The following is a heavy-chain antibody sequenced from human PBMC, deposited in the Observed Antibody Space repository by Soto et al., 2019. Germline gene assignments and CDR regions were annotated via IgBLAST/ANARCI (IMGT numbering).Heavy chain of an antibody. CDR1: GGSISSGDYY. CDR2: IYYSGST. Sequence: SETLSLTCTVSGGSISSGDYYWSWIRQPPGKGLEWIGYIYYSGSTYYNPSLKSRVTISVDTSKNQFSLKLSSVTAADTAVYYCARIYYDYIWGSYRSGHNYYYYYMDVWGKGTTVTVSS. V-gene: IGHV4-30-4*02. D-gene: IGHD3-16*02. CDR3: ARIYYDYIWGSYRSGHNYYYYYMDV. J-gene: IGHJ6*03.